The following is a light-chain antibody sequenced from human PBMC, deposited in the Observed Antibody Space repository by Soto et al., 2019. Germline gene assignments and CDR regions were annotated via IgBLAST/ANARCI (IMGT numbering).Light chain of an antibody. CDR3: QEYCMSRT. J-gene: IGKJ1*01. CDR2: AAS. Sequence: EIVLTQSPGTLSLSPGERATLSCRASQSVSSSFLAWYQQRPGQAPRLLIYAASNTAPGIPDRFSGSGSGTDFTLTISRLEPEDFAVYDCQEYCMSRTFGQGTKVESK. V-gene: IGKV3-20*01. CDR1: QSVSSSF.